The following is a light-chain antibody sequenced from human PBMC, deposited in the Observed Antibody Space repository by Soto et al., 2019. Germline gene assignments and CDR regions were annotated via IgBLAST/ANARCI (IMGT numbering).Light chain of an antibody. CDR3: QTWDTGARVV. Sequence: QSVLTQSPSASASLGASVKLTCTLSSGHSSYAIAWHQQQPEKGPRYLMKLSSDGSHSKGDGIPDRFSGSSSGAERYLTISSLQSEDEADSYCQTWDTGARVVFGGGTQLTVL. J-gene: IGLJ2*01. V-gene: IGLV4-69*01. CDR1: SGHSSYA. CDR2: LSSDGSH.